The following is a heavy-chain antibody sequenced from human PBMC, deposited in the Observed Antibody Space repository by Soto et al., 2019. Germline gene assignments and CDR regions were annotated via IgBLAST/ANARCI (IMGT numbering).Heavy chain of an antibody. V-gene: IGHV6-1*01. CDR2: TYYRSKWYN. CDR3: ARSVFGYYYGMDV. CDR1: GESVSSDSAA. Sequence: PSQTLSLTCAISGESVSSDSAALNWIRQSPSRGLEWLGRTYYRSKWYNDYAVSVKSRITINPDTSKNQFSLQLNSVTPEDTAVYYCARSVFGYYYGMDVWGQGTTVTVSS. J-gene: IGHJ6*02. D-gene: IGHD3-3*01.